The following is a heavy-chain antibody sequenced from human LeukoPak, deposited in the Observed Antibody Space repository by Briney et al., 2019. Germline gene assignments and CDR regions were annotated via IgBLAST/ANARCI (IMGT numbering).Heavy chain of an antibody. V-gene: IGHV4-34*01. CDR2: INHSGST. CDR3: ARHMSYCGGDCYSLWDDTFDI. J-gene: IGHJ3*02. Sequence: SETLSLTCAVYGGSFSGYYWSWIRQPPGKGLEWIGEINHSGSTNYNPSLKSRVTISVDTSKNQFSLKLSSVTAADTAVYYCARHMSYCGGDCYSLWDDTFDIWGQGTMVTVSS. CDR1: GGSFSGYY. D-gene: IGHD2-21*02.